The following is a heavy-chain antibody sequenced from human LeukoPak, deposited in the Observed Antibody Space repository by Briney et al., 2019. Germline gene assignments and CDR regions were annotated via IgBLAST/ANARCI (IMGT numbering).Heavy chain of an antibody. V-gene: IGHV3-9*01. J-gene: IGHJ4*02. CDR3: AKGLYPVGATGFDY. D-gene: IGHD1-26*01. Sequence: TGRSLRLSCAASGFTFDDYAMHWVRQAPGKGLEWVSGISWNSGSIGYADSVKGRFTISRDNAKNSLYLQMNSLRAEDTALYYCAKGLYPVGATGFDYWGRGTLVTVSS. CDR2: ISWNSGSI. CDR1: GFTFDDYA.